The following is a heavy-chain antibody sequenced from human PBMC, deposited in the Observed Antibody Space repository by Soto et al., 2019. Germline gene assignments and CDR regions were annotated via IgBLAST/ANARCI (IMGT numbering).Heavy chain of an antibody. V-gene: IGHV3-72*01. CDR2: IKNKANSYTT. CDR1: GFTFSDHY. CDR3: VIFRLGLPTSYFDY. J-gene: IGHJ4*02. D-gene: IGHD2-21*01. Sequence: SLRLSCAASGFTFSDHYMDWVRQAPGKGLEWVGRIKNKANSYTTQYAASVEGRFTISRDDSKNSLFLQINSLKSDDTSVYFCVIFRLGLPTSYFDYWGQGILVTVSS.